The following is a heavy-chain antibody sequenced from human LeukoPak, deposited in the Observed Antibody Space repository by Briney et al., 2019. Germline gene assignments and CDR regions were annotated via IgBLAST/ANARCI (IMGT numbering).Heavy chain of an antibody. CDR1: GFTFSDYY. J-gene: IGHJ4*02. D-gene: IGHD5-18*01. V-gene: IGHV3-11*01. CDR3: ARVWRGYSSDY. Sequence: GGSLRLTCAASGFTFSDYYMSWIRQAPGKGLEWVSYISSTGSTVYYADSVKGRFTISRDNAKNSLYLQMNSLRAEDTAVYYCARVWRGYSSDYWGQGTLVTVSS. CDR2: ISSTGSTV.